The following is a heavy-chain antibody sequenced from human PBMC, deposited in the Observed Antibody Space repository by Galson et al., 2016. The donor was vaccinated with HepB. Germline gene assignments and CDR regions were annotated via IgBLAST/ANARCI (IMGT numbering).Heavy chain of an antibody. J-gene: IGHJ4*02. CDR3: ARESTGSYFD. CDR1: GFILNSDW. V-gene: IGHV3-7*01. Sequence: SLRLSCAASGFILNSDWMNWVRQTPGKGLEWVANMRADGSVQYYVDSVRGRFTISRDSAKNSLYLQMSGLRVEETAVYYCARESTGSYFDWGQGTLVTVSS. CDR2: MRADGSVQ. D-gene: IGHD3-10*01.